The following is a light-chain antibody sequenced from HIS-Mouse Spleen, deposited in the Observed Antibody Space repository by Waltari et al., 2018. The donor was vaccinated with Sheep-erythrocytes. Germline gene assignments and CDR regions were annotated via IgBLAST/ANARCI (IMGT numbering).Light chain of an antibody. CDR3: QSADSRGTYPV. Sequence: SYELTQPPSVSVSPGQTARITGSGDALPKPYTYWYQQKPGQAPALVIYKDSERPSGIQKRLSGSSSGTTITLTISGVQAEDEAEYYCQSADSRGTYPVFGGGTKLTVL. CDR1: ALPKPY. J-gene: IGLJ2*01. CDR2: KDS. V-gene: IGLV3-25*03.